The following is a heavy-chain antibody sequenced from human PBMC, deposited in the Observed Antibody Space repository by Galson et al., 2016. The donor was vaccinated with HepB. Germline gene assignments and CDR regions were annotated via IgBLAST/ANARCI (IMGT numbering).Heavy chain of an antibody. CDR2: VSGSGDGT. J-gene: IGHJ6*02. CDR3: AKTAGDWYCTTTRCYNYGMDV. D-gene: IGHD2-2*02. Sequence: SLRLSCAASGFTFSSYTMSWVRQSPGGGLEWVSAVSGSGDGTYYAESVKGRLTISRDSSKNTVFLQMNSLRAEDTAVYYCAKTAGDWYCTTTRCYNYGMDVWGQGTTVTVSS. CDR1: GFTFSSYT. V-gene: IGHV3-23*01.